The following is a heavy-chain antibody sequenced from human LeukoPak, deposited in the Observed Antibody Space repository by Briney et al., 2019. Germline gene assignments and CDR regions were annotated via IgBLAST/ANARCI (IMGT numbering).Heavy chain of an antibody. V-gene: IGHV3-23*01. CDR2: ISGSGGST. Sequence: GGSLIIPCAASGFTFSSYAVSWVRQAPGKGLEWVSAISGSGGSTYYADSVKGWFTISRDNSKNTLYLQMNSLRAEDTAVYYCAKAYDFWRGPPGDYWGQGALVTVSS. CDR3: AKAYDFWRGPPGDY. D-gene: IGHD3-3*01. J-gene: IGHJ4*02. CDR1: GFTFSSYA.